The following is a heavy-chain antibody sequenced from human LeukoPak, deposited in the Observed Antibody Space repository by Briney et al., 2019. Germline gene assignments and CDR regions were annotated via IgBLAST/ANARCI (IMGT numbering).Heavy chain of an antibody. CDR3: ARGCSGGSCYSYYYGMDV. D-gene: IGHD2-15*01. CDR2: IWYDGSNK. Sequence: GGSLRLSCAASGFTFSSYGMHWVRQAPGKGLEWVAVIWYDGSNKYCADSVKGRFTISRDNSKNTLYLQMNSLRAEDTAVYYCARGCSGGSCYSYYYGMDVWGKGTTVTVSS. CDR1: GFTFSSYG. V-gene: IGHV3-33*01. J-gene: IGHJ6*04.